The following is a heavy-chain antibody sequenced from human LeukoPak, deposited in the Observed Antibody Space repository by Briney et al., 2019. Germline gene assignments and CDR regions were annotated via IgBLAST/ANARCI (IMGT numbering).Heavy chain of an antibody. CDR2: ISSSSTI. Sequence: GGSLRLSCAASGFTFSSYAMSWVRQAPGKGLEWVSYISSSSTIYYADSVKGRFTISRDNSKNTLYLQMNSLRAEDTAVYYCAREPIAVAGYFDYWGQGTLVTVSS. D-gene: IGHD6-19*01. CDR3: AREPIAVAGYFDY. CDR1: GFTFSSYA. J-gene: IGHJ4*02. V-gene: IGHV3-48*01.